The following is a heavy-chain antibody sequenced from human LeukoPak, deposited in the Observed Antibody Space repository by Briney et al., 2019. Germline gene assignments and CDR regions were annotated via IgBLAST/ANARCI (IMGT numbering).Heavy chain of an antibody. CDR3: AKDRGGDRNYYYYYMDV. D-gene: IGHD2-21*02. CDR2: ISSSGSTI. V-gene: IGHV3-48*03. Sequence: GGSLRLSCAASGFTFSSYEMNWVRQAPGKGLEWVSYISSSGSTIYYADSVKGRFTISRDNAKNSLYLQMNSLRAEDTAVYYCAKDRGGDRNYYYYYMDVWGKGTTVTVSS. J-gene: IGHJ6*03. CDR1: GFTFSSYE.